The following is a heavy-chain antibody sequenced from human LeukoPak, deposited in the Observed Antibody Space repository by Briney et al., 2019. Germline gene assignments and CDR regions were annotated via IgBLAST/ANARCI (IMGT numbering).Heavy chain of an antibody. V-gene: IGHV3-21*04. Sequence: GGSLRLSCAASGFTFISYSMNWVRQAPGKGLEWVSSISSSSSYIYYADSVKGRFTISRDNSKNTLYLQMDSLRADDTAVYYCAKGYTSSWSLNWFDPWGQGTLVTVSS. CDR3: AKGYTSSWSLNWFDP. CDR2: ISSSSSYI. CDR1: GFTFISYS. D-gene: IGHD6-13*01. J-gene: IGHJ5*02.